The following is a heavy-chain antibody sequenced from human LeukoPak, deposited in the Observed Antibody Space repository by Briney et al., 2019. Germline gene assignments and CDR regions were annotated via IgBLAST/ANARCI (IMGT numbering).Heavy chain of an antibody. V-gene: IGHV5-51*01. CDR1: GYSFTTYW. Sequence: GESLKISCKGSGYSFTTYWIGWVRQVPGKGLEWMGTIYPGDSDTRYSPSFQGQVTILVDKSISTAYLQWSTLKASDTAMYCCARTMVRGVIASGFDFWGQGTLVTVSS. CDR2: IYPGDSDT. D-gene: IGHD3-10*01. J-gene: IGHJ4*02. CDR3: ARTMVRGVIASGFDF.